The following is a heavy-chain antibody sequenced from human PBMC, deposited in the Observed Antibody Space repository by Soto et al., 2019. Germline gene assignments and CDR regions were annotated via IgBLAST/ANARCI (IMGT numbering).Heavy chain of an antibody. V-gene: IGHV4-39*01. J-gene: IGHJ4*02. D-gene: IGHD5-12*01. Sequence: PSETLSLTCTVSGGSISSSSYYWGWIRQPPGKGLEWIGSIYYSGSTYYNPSLKSRVTISVDTSKNQFSLKLSSVTAADTAVYYCARLWLRGGYFDYWGQGTLVTVSS. CDR1: GGSISSSSYY. CDR2: IYYSGST. CDR3: ARLWLRGGYFDY.